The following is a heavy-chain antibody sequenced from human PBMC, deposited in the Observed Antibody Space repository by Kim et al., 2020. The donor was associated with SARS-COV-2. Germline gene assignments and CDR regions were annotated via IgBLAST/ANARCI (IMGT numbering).Heavy chain of an antibody. CDR1: GYSISSGYY. Sequence: SETLSLTCTVSGYSISSGYYWGWIRQPPGKGLEWIGSIYHSGSTYYNPSLKSRVTISVDTSKNQFSLKLSSVTAADTAVYYCARGYDILTGYYNSVNWFDPWGQGTLVTVSS. CDR2: IYHSGST. D-gene: IGHD3-9*01. CDR3: ARGYDILTGYYNSVNWFDP. V-gene: IGHV4-38-2*02. J-gene: IGHJ5*02.